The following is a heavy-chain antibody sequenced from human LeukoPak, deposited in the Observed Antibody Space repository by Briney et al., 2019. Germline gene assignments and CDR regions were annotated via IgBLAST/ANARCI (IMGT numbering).Heavy chain of an antibody. CDR2: ISSSSSYI. CDR3: ASSRYDSSGYYGIIGY. J-gene: IGHJ4*02. D-gene: IGHD3-22*01. V-gene: IGHV3-21*01. Sequence: GGSLRLSCAASGFTVSSNYMSWVRQAPGKGLEWVSSISSSSSYIYYADSVKGRFTISRDNAKNSLYLQMNSLRAEDTAVYYCASSRYDSSGYYGIIGYWGQGTLVTVSS. CDR1: GFTVSSNY.